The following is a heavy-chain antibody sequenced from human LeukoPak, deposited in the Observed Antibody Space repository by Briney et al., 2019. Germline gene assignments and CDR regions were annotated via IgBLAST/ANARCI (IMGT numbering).Heavy chain of an antibody. Sequence: GGSLRLSCAASGFTFSSYGMHWVRQAPGKGLEWVAVIWYDGSNKYYADSVKGRFTISRDNSKNTLYLQMNSLRAEDTALYYCASDYYYDSSGYYSKGDAFDIWGQGTMVTVSS. CDR2: IWYDGSNK. CDR3: ASDYYYDSSGYYSKGDAFDI. D-gene: IGHD3-22*01. J-gene: IGHJ3*02. CDR1: GFTFSSYG. V-gene: IGHV3-33*01.